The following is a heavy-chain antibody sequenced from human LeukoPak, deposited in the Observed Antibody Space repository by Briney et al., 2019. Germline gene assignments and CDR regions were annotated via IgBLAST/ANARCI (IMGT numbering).Heavy chain of an antibody. CDR1: GGSISSYY. D-gene: IGHD1-26*01. Sequence: KPSETLSLTCTVSGGSISSYYWSWIRQPPGEGLEWIGYIYYSGSTSYNPSLKSRVTISVDTSKNQFSLKLSSVTAADTAVYYCAVISTTKYSFDYWGQGTLVTVSS. CDR2: IYYSGST. CDR3: AVISTTKYSFDY. V-gene: IGHV4-59*01. J-gene: IGHJ4*02.